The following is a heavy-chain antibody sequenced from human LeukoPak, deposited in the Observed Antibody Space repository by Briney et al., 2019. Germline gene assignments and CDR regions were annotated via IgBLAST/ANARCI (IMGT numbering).Heavy chain of an antibody. CDR3: AKDLSTSNSPAWGYYYKYGMDV. V-gene: IGHV3-23*01. CDR1: GFTFNTYA. J-gene: IGHJ6*02. D-gene: IGHD3-16*01. CDR2: ISDSGGNT. Sequence: GGSLRLSCAASGFTFNTYAMSWVRQAPWERLQWVSGISDSGGNTYYADSVRGRFTISRDNSKNTLYLQMNSLRAEDTAVYYCAKDLSTSNSPAWGYYYKYGMDVWGQGTTVTVSS.